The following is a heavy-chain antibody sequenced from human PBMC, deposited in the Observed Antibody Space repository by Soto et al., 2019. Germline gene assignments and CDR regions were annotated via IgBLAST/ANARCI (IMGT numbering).Heavy chain of an antibody. J-gene: IGHJ4*02. Sequence: SETLSLTCTVSGGSISSYYWSWIRQPPGKGLEWIGYIYYSGSTNYNPSLKSRVTISVDTSKNQFSLKLSSVTAADTAVYYCAGSRVVAATPLMYYFDYWGQGTLVTVSS. V-gene: IGHV4-59*01. D-gene: IGHD2-15*01. CDR1: GGSISSYY. CDR3: AGSRVVAATPLMYYFDY. CDR2: IYYSGST.